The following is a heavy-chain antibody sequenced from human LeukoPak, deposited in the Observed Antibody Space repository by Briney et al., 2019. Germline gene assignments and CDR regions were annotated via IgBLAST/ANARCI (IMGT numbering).Heavy chain of an antibody. D-gene: IGHD3-9*01. V-gene: IGHV1-18*01. J-gene: IGHJ4*02. CDR3: ARTTPGYYDILTGYYKRGYFDY. CDR2: ISAYNGNT. Sequence: VASAKVSCKASGYTFTSYCISWVRQAPRQGVEWMGWISAYNGNTNYSQNLQGRVTMNTDTSTSTAYMELRSLRSDDTAVYYCARTTPGYYDILTGYYKRGYFDYWGQGTLVTVSS. CDR1: GYTFTSYC.